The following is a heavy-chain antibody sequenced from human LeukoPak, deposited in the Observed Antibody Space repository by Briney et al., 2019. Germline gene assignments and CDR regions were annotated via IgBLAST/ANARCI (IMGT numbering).Heavy chain of an antibody. V-gene: IGHV4-30-2*01. D-gene: IGHD6-6*01. J-gene: IGHJ5*02. Sequence: SETLSLTCTVSGGSIGSGGYYWSWIRQPPGKGLEWIGYIYHSGSTYYNPSLKSRVTISVDRSKNQFFLKLSSVTAADTAVYYCARGRYSSSLESDWFDPWSQGTLVTVSS. CDR1: GGSIGSGGYY. CDR2: IYHSGST. CDR3: ARGRYSSSLESDWFDP.